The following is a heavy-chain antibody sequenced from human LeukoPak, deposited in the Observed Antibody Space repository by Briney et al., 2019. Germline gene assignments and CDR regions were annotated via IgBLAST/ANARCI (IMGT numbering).Heavy chain of an antibody. D-gene: IGHD2-15*01. CDR1: GFTFSSYG. V-gene: IGHV3-30*02. Sequence: PGGSLRLSCAASGFTFSSYGMHWVRQAPGKGLEWVAFIRYDGSNKYYADSVKGRFTISRDNSKNTLYLQMNSLRAEDTAVYYCAKELLYYYYMDVWGKGTTVTVSS. CDR3: AKELLYYYYMDV. CDR2: IRYDGSNK. J-gene: IGHJ6*03.